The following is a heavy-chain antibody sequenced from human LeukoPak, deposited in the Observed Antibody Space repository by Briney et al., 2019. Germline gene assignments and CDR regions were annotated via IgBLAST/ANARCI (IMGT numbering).Heavy chain of an antibody. CDR1: GFTFSSHA. J-gene: IGHJ4*02. CDR3: AKGTKGYCSGGSCYHFDY. CDR2: STNGGRT. Sequence: GGSLRLSCSDSGFTFSSHAMHWVRQAPGKGLEYSTNGGRTYYADSVKGRFTISRDNSKNTLYLQMNSLRAEDTAVYYCAKGTKGYCSGGSCYHFDYWGQGTLVTVSS. V-gene: IGHV3-64*04. D-gene: IGHD2-15*01.